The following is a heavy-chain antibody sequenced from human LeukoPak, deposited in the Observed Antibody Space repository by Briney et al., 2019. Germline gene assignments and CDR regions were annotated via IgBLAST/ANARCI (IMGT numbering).Heavy chain of an antibody. CDR2: INAYNGDT. V-gene: IGHV1-18*01. D-gene: IGHD3-10*01. CDR3: ARDGSGVWFDY. CDR1: NYTFTSYG. J-gene: IGHJ4*02. Sequence: ASVKVTCKASNYTFTSYGISWVRQAPGQGLEWMAWINAYNGDTNYAQRFQGRVTLTTDTSTSTAYMELRSLRSDDTAVYYCARDGSGVWFDYWGQGTLVTVSS.